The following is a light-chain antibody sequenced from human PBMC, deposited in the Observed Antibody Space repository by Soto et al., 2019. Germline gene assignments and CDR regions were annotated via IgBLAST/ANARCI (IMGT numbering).Light chain of an antibody. Sequence: DIQMTQSPSSLSASVGDRVTITCRTSQDISDYLNWYQQKPGKAPKLLIYGTSSLQRGVPSRFSGSGSGTDFTLTISSLQPEDFATYFCQQSYTTPLFGGGTKVEIK. CDR1: QDISDY. J-gene: IGKJ4*01. V-gene: IGKV1-39*01. CDR3: QQSYTTPL. CDR2: GTS.